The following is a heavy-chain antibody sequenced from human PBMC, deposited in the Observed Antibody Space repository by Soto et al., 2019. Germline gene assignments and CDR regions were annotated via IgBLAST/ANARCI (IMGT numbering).Heavy chain of an antibody. V-gene: IGHV3-21*01. J-gene: IGHJ4*02. D-gene: IGHD3-22*01. Sequence: GGSLRLSCTVSGFTFNNYGINWVRQAPGKGLEWVSSVSKSGYAYYSDSVKGRFTISRDNAKNSVSLQMNTLRVEDTAVYYCAREDSIIIPAVSDFWGPGTLVTVSS. CDR1: GFTFNNYG. CDR3: AREDSIIIPAVSDF. CDR2: VSKSGYA.